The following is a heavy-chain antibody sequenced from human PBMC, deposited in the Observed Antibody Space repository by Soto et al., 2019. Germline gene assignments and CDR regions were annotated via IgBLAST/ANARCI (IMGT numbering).Heavy chain of an antibody. V-gene: IGHV4-59*08. J-gene: IGHJ4*02. D-gene: IGHD2-21*02. Sequence: SETLSLTCTVSGGSISSYYWSWIRQPPGKGLEWIGYIYYSGSTNYNPSLKSRVTISVDTSKNQFSLKLSSVTAADTAVYYCARVVVTAIPLSYFDYWGQGTLVTVSS. CDR3: ARVVVTAIPLSYFDY. CDR1: GGSISSYY. CDR2: IYYSGST.